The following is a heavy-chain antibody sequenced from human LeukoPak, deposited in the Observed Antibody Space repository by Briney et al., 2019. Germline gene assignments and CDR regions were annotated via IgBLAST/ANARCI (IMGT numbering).Heavy chain of an antibody. Sequence: GSLRLSCAASGLTFSSYWMSWVRQAPGKGLEWVANIKQDGSEKYYVDSVKGRFTISRDNAKNSLYLQMNSLRAEDTAVYYCARDPSRLGKFDPWGQGTLVTVSS. V-gene: IGHV3-7*01. J-gene: IGHJ5*02. CDR1: GLTFSSYW. D-gene: IGHD4-11*01. CDR2: IKQDGSEK. CDR3: ARDPSRLGKFDP.